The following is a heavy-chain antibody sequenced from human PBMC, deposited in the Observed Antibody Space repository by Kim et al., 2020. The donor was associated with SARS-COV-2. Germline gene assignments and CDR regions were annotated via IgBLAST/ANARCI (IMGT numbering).Heavy chain of an antibody. CDR2: IWFDGSNK. Sequence: GGSLRLSCAVSGFTFSSYGMHWVRQAPGKGLEWVTFIWFDGSNKYYADSVKGRFTISRDNSKNTLYLQMNSLRAEDTAVYYCARDKRRGMVAGLDAFDIWGQGTMVTVSS. CDR1: GFTFSSYG. CDR3: ARDKRRGMVAGLDAFDI. V-gene: IGHV3-33*01. J-gene: IGHJ3*02. D-gene: IGHD2-15*01.